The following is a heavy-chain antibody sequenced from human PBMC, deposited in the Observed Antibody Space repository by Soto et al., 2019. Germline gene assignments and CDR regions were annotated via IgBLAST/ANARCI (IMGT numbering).Heavy chain of an antibody. CDR2: IYYSGST. CDR3: ARDNGDYSEYNWFDP. V-gene: IGHV4-59*01. J-gene: IGHJ5*02. Sequence: SETLSLTCTVSGGSIISYYWSWIRQPPGKGLEWIGYIYYSGSTNYNPSLKSRVTISVDTSKNQFSLKLSSVTAADTAVYYCARDNGDYSEYNWFDPWGQGTLVTVSS. D-gene: IGHD4-17*01. CDR1: GGSIISYY.